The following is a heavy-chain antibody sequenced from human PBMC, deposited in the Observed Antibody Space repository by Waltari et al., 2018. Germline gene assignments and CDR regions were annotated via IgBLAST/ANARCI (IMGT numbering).Heavy chain of an antibody. D-gene: IGHD6-19*01. J-gene: IGHJ4*02. CDR1: GSTFSSYG. CDR3: ARDKQWLVPHFDY. V-gene: IGHV3-30*03. Sequence: QVQLVESGGGVVQPGRSLRLSCAASGSTFSSYGMHWVRQAPGKGLEWVAVISYDGSNKYYADSAKGRFTISRDNAKNSLYLQMNSLRAEDTAVYYCARDKQWLVPHFDYWGQGTLVTVSS. CDR2: ISYDGSNK.